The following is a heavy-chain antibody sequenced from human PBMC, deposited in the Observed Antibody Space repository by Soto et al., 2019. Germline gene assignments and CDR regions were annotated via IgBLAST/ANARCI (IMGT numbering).Heavy chain of an antibody. CDR3: ARSAHRSGYIIGWYFTTPYYFDY. CDR1: GGSISSSSYY. V-gene: IGHV4-39*01. D-gene: IGHD6-19*01. J-gene: IGHJ4*02. CDR2: IYYSGST. Sequence: SETLSLTCTVSGGSISSSSYYWGWIRQPPGKGLEWIGSIYYSGSTYYNPSLKSRVTISVDTSKNQFSLKLSSVTAADTAVYYCARSAHRSGYIIGWYFTTPYYFDYWGQGTLVTVSS.